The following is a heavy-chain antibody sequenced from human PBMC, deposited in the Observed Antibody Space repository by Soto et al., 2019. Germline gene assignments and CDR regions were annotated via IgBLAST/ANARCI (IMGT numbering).Heavy chain of an antibody. V-gene: IGHV4-59*08. CDR3: ATLAGQTDYYYYYMDV. D-gene: IGHD3-10*01. J-gene: IGHJ6*03. Sequence: QVQLQESGPGLVKPSETLSLTCTVSGDSISSYYWSWIRQPPGKGLEWIGYIYYSGFTNHNPSLKSRVTIPADTSKNQSSLKLSSVTAADTAVYYCATLAGQTDYYYYYMDVWGKGTTVTVSS. CDR1: GDSISSYY. CDR2: IYYSGFT.